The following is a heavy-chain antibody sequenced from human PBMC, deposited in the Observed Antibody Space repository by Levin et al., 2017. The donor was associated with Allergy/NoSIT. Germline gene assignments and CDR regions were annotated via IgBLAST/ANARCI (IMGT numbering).Heavy chain of an antibody. CDR2: ISWNSGSI. Sequence: GGSLRLSCAASGFTFDDYAMHWVRQAPGKGLEWVSGISWNSGSIGYADSVKGRFTISRDNAKNSLYLQMNSLRAEDTALYYCAKDIISRAAAGTQFDYWGQGTLVTVSS. D-gene: IGHD6-13*01. J-gene: IGHJ4*02. V-gene: IGHV3-9*01. CDR1: GFTFDDYA. CDR3: AKDIISRAAAGTQFDY.